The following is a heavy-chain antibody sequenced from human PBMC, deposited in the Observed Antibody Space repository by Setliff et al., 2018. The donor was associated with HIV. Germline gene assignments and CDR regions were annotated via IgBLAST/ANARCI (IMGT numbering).Heavy chain of an antibody. J-gene: IGHJ6*03. Sequence: SETLSRTCAVYGGSFSESYWGWIRQPTGKGRAWIGSINYRGNTYYNPSLKSRAAISVDKSKNQISLKLSSVTAADTAVYYCASLDGSESPYIYYYYMDVWGKGTAVTVSS. D-gene: IGHD3-10*01. CDR2: INYRGNT. V-gene: IGHV4-34*01. CDR1: GGSFSESY. CDR3: ASLDGSESPYIYYYYMDV.